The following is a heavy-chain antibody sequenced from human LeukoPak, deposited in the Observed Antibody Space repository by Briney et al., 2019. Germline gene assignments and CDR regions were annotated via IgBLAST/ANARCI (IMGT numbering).Heavy chain of an antibody. CDR2: MNPNSGNT. V-gene: IGHV1-8*02. Sequence: ASVKVSCKASGGTFSSYAISWVRQAPGQGLEWMGGMNPNSGNTGYAQKFQGRVTMTRNTSISTAYMELSSLRSEDTAVYYCATEPYCSGGSCSDLWGQGTLVTVSS. J-gene: IGHJ4*02. D-gene: IGHD2-15*01. CDR3: ATEPYCSGGSCSDL. CDR1: GGTFSSYA.